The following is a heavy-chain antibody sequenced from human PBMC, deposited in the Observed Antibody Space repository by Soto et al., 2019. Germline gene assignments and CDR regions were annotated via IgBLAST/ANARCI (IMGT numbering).Heavy chain of an antibody. D-gene: IGHD3-22*01. CDR1: GFTFGDYA. CDR2: IRSKAYGGTT. CDR3: TRAARYYDSSGYYHDWFDP. V-gene: IGHV3-49*04. Sequence: PGGSLRLSCTASGFTFGDYAMSWVRQAPGKGLEWVGFIRSKAYGGTTEYAASVKGRFTISRDDSKSIAYLQMNSLKTEDTAVYYRTRAARYYDSSGYYHDWFDPWGQGTLVTVSS. J-gene: IGHJ5*02.